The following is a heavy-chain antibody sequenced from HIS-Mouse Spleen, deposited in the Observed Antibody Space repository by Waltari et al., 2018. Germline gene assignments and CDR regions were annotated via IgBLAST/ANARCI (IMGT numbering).Heavy chain of an antibody. J-gene: IGHJ4*02. V-gene: IGHV3-7*01. D-gene: IGHD7-27*01. Sequence: EVQLVESGGGLVQPGGSLRLSCAASGFTFSSYWLSWVRQAPGKGLEWVDNIKQDGSEKYYVDSVKGRFTISRDNAKNSLYLQMNSLRAEDTAVYYCARDGGTGDFDYWGQGTLVTVSS. CDR1: GFTFSSYW. CDR3: ARDGGTGDFDY. CDR2: IKQDGSEK.